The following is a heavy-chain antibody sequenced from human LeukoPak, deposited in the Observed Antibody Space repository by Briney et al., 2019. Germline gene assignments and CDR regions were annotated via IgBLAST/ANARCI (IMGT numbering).Heavy chain of an antibody. CDR3: AKWGYSYGFQFDY. CDR2: ISSSGSTI. J-gene: IGHJ4*02. D-gene: IGHD5-18*01. Sequence: PGGSLRLSCAASGFTFSDYYMSWIRQAPGKGLEWVSYISSSGSTIYYADSVKGRFTISRDNSKNTLYLQMNSLRAEDTAVYYCAKWGYSYGFQFDYWGQGTLVTVSS. V-gene: IGHV3-11*01. CDR1: GFTFSDYY.